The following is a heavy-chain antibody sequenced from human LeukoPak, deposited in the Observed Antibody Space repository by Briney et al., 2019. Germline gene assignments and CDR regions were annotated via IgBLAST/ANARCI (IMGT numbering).Heavy chain of an antibody. CDR2: ISGSGGST. V-gene: IGHV3-23*01. CDR1: GFTFSTYA. D-gene: IGHD3-3*01. J-gene: IGHJ4*02. CDR3: AKEIWNYFDY. Sequence: GGSLRLSCAASGFTFSTYAMTWLRQAPGKGLEWVSAISGSGGSTYYADSVKGRFTISRDNSKNTLYLQMNSLRAEDTAVYYCAKEIWNYFDYWGQGTLVTVSS.